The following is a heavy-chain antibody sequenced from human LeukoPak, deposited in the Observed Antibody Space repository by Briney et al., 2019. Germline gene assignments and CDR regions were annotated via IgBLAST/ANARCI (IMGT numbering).Heavy chain of an antibody. CDR2: ISGSGGST. V-gene: IGHV3-23*01. CDR1: GFTFSSYA. CDR3: AREGYTGSYPDY. Sequence: GGSLRLSCAASGFTFSSYAMSWVRQAPGKGLEWVSAISGSGGSTYYADSVKGRFTISRDNSKNTLYLQMSSLRAEDTALYYCAREGYTGSYPDYWGQGTLVTVSS. D-gene: IGHD1-26*01. J-gene: IGHJ4*02.